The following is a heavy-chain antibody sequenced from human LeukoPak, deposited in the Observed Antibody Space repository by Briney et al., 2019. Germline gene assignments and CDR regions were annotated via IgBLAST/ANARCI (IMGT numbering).Heavy chain of an antibody. J-gene: IGHJ4*02. CDR1: GFTFDDYA. D-gene: IGHD3-22*01. CDR3: AKDRYDSSGYWYYFDY. V-gene: IGHV3-9*01. CDR2: ISWNSGRT. Sequence: SLRLSCAASGFTFDDYAMHWVRQVPGKGLEWVSGISWNSGRTGYADSVKGRFTISRDNSKNSLYLQMNSLRAEDTALYYCAKDRYDSSGYWYYFDYWGQGTLVSVSS.